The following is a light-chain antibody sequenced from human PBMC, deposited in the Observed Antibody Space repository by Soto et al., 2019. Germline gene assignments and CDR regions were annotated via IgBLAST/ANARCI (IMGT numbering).Light chain of an antibody. CDR1: QSVSSSY. V-gene: IGKV3-20*01. Sequence: EIVLTQSPGTLSLSPGERATLSCRASQSVSSSYLAWYQQKPGQAPRLLIYGASNRATGIPDRFSGSGSGTDFTLTISRLEPEDFAVYYCQQYGTSPSTLGPGTKVDIK. CDR2: GAS. J-gene: IGKJ3*01. CDR3: QQYGTSPST.